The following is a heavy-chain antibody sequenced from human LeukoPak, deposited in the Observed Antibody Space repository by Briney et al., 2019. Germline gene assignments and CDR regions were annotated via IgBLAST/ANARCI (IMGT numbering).Heavy chain of an antibody. D-gene: IGHD6-13*01. V-gene: IGHV3-7*03. CDR1: GFTFSSYW. J-gene: IGHJ6*02. CDR3: AGDLSAATTVVYYGMDV. Sequence: GGSLRLSCAASGFTFSSYWMSWVRQAPGKGLEWVANIKQDGSEKYYVDSVKGRFTISRDNAKNSLYLQMNSLRAEDTAVYYCAGDLSAATTVVYYGMDVWGQGTTVTVSS. CDR2: IKQDGSEK.